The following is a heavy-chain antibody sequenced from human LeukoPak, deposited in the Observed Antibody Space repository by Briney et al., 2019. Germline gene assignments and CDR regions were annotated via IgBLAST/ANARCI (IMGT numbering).Heavy chain of an antibody. J-gene: IGHJ6*02. V-gene: IGHV5-51*01. D-gene: IGHD3-10*01. CDR3: ARHRGSGSYYRPGMDV. Sequence: GESLKISCKGSGYSFTSYWIGWVRQMPGKGLEWMGIIYPGDSDTRYSPSFQGQVTISADKSISTAYLQWSSLKASDTAMYYCARHRGSGSYYRPGMDVWGQWTTVTVSS. CDR1: GYSFTSYW. CDR2: IYPGDSDT.